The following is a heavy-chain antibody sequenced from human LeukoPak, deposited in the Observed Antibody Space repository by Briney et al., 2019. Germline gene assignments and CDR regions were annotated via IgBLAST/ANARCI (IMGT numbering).Heavy chain of an antibody. Sequence: GGSLRLSCAASGFTFSSYEMNWVRQAPGKGLEWVSYISSGGSIIYYADSVKGRFTISRDSAKNSLYLQMNSLRVEDTAVYYCARVGYTSGYSYWGQGTLVTVSS. CDR1: GFTFSSYE. CDR2: ISSGGSII. D-gene: IGHD3-22*01. J-gene: IGHJ4*02. CDR3: ARVGYTSGYSY. V-gene: IGHV3-48*03.